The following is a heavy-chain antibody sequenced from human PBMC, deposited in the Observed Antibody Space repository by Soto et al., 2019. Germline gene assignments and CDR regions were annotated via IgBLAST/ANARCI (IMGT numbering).Heavy chain of an antibody. CDR2: IDPSDSQT. J-gene: IGHJ4*02. V-gene: IGHV5-10-1*01. CDR3: ARQIYDSDTGPNFQYYFDS. Sequence: AGESLKISCKGSGYSFAVYWITWVRQKPGKGLEWMGRIDPSDSQTYYSPSFRGHVTISATKSITTAFLQWSSLRASDTAMYYCARQIYDSDTGPNFQYYFDSWGQGTPVTVSS. CDR1: GYSFAVYW. D-gene: IGHD3-22*01.